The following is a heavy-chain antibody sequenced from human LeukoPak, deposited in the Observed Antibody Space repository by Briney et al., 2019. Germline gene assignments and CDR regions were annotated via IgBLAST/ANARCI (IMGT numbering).Heavy chain of an antibody. Sequence: GGSLRLSCAASGFTFSSYAMSWVRQAPGKGLEWVSAISGSGGSTYYADSVKGRFTISRDNSKNTLYLQMNSLRAEDTAVYYCAKDDQYPYYYGMDVWGQGTTVTVSS. D-gene: IGHD2-2*02. CDR2: ISGSGGST. CDR3: AKDDQYPYYYGMDV. V-gene: IGHV3-23*01. CDR1: GFTFSSYA. J-gene: IGHJ6*02.